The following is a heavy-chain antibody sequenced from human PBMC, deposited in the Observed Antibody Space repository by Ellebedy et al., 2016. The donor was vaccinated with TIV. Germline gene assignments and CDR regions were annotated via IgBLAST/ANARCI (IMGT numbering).Heavy chain of an antibody. J-gene: IGHJ4*02. D-gene: IGHD1-26*01. Sequence: GESLKISCVASGLTFSDHYMDCVRQAPGKGLEWLGRVGNKPNTFTTQYAASVKGRFTISRDDSKNSLYLQMNTLKTEDTAIYYCARIGYSAAEFDFWGQGTLVTVSS. CDR1: GLTFSDHY. CDR3: ARIGYSAAEFDF. V-gene: IGHV3-72*01. CDR2: VGNKPNTFTT.